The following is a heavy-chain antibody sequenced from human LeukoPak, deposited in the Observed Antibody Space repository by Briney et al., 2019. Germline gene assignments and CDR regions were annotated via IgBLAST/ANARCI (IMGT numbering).Heavy chain of an antibody. D-gene: IGHD3-9*01. CDR1: GGTFSRYA. CDR2: IIPIFGTA. CDR3: ARDGATLTGYYKPVCNWFDP. V-gene: IGHV1-69*05. J-gene: IGHJ5*02. Sequence: SVKVSCKASGGTFSRYAISWVRQAPGQGLEWMGRIIPIFGTANYAQKFQGRVTITTDESTSTAYMELSSLRSEDTAVYYCARDGATLTGYYKPVCNWFDPWGQGTLVTVSS.